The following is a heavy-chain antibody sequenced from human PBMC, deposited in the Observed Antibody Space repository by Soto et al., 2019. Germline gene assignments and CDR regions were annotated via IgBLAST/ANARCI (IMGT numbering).Heavy chain of an antibody. J-gene: IGHJ6*02. CDR1: GDSVSSNSAA. Sequence: PSQTLSLTCAISGDSVSSNSAAWNWIRQSPSRGLEWLGRTYYRPKWYNDYAVSVKSRITINPDTSKNQFSLQLNSVTPEDTAVYYCARDVGSSGWYDYYYGMDVWGQGTTVTAP. D-gene: IGHD6-19*01. CDR2: TYYRPKWYN. CDR3: ARDVGSSGWYDYYYGMDV. V-gene: IGHV6-1*01.